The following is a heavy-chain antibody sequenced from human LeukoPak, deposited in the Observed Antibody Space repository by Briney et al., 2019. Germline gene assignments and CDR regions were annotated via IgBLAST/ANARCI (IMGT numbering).Heavy chain of an antibody. CDR3: ARIFGVVIDY. J-gene: IGHJ4*02. V-gene: IGHV4-30-2*01. CDR2: IYHSGST. CDR1: GGSISSGGYY. Sequence: SETLSLTCTVSGGSISSGGYYWSWIRQPPGKGLEWIGYIYHSGSTYYNPSLKSRVTISVDRSKNQFSLKLSSVTAADTAVYYCARIFGVVIDYWGQGTLVTVSS. D-gene: IGHD3-3*01.